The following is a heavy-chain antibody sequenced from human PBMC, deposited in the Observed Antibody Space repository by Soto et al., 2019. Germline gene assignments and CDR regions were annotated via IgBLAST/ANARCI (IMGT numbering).Heavy chain of an antibody. CDR3: ARVVYRTYYYYYGMDV. V-gene: IGHV4-31*03. Sequence: SETLSLTCTVSGGSISSGGYYWSWIRQHPGKGLEWIGYIYYSGSTHYNPSLKSRVTISVDTSKNQFSLKLSSVTAADTAVYYCARVVYRTYYYYYGMDVWGQGTTVTVSS. CDR2: IYYSGST. J-gene: IGHJ6*02. CDR1: GGSISSGGYY. D-gene: IGHD2-2*01.